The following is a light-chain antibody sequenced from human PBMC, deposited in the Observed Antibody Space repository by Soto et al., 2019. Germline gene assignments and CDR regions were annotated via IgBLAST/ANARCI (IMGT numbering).Light chain of an antibody. Sequence: EIVLTQSPGALSLSPGERATLSCRASQSVSSYLAWYQQKPGQAPRLRIYGASNRATGIPDRFSGSASGTDFTLTISRLEPEDFAVYYCQQYGSSGTFGQGTKVDIK. CDR2: GAS. CDR3: QQYGSSGT. CDR1: QSVSSY. V-gene: IGKV3-20*01. J-gene: IGKJ1*01.